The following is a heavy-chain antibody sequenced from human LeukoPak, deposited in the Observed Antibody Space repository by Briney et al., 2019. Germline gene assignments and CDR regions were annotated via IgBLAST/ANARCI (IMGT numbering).Heavy chain of an antibody. V-gene: IGHV3-23*01. J-gene: IGHJ6*03. CDR3: AKDSAFYYIDV. Sequence: GGSLRLSCAASGFTFSSYGMSWVRQAPGKGLEWVSAISGTGGSTYYADSVKGRFTISRDNSKNTLYLQMNSLKGDDTAVYYCAKDSAFYYIDVWGKGTTVIISS. CDR1: GFTFSSYG. CDR2: ISGTGGST. D-gene: IGHD3-10*01.